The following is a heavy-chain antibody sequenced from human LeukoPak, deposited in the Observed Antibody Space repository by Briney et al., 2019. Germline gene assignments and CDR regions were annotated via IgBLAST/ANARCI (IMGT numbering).Heavy chain of an antibody. D-gene: IGHD6-19*01. J-gene: IGHJ4*02. CDR3: ARHPRHSNGPNFDY. Sequence: SETPSLTCTISGGSISSYYWSWIRQPPGKGLEWIGSIYYSGTTYCNPSLKGRVTISVDTSKNQLSLKLSSVTAADTAVYYCARHPRHSNGPNFDYWGQGTLVTASS. CDR2: IYYSGTT. V-gene: IGHV4-39*01. CDR1: GGSISSYY.